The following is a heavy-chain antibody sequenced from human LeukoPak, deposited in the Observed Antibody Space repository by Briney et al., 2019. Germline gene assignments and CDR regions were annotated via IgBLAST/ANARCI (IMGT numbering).Heavy chain of an antibody. D-gene: IGHD3-22*01. J-gene: IGHJ5*02. Sequence: GGSLRLSCAASGFTFSTYAMSWVRQAPGKGLEWVSGISGSGGTTYYADSVKGRFTISRDNSKNTLYLQMNSLRTEDTAVYYCARDSSPWYYYDRSGANGFDPWGQGTLVTVSS. CDR3: ARDSSPWYYYDRSGANGFDP. CDR1: GFTFSTYA. CDR2: ISGSGGTT. V-gene: IGHV3-23*01.